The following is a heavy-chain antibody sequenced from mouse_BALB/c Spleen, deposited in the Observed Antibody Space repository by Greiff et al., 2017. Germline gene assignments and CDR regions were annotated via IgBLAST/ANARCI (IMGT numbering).Heavy chain of an antibody. D-gene: IGHD1-2*01. J-gene: IGHJ3*01. Sequence: EVKLMESGGGLVKPGGSLKLSCAASGFTFSSYAMSWVRQSPEKRLEWVAEISSGGSYTYYPDTVTGRFTISRDNAKNTLYLEMSSLRSEDTAMYDCASTTAEDWFAYWGQGTLVTVSA. V-gene: IGHV5-9-4*01. CDR3: ASTTAEDWFAY. CDR2: ISSGGSYT. CDR1: GFTFSSYA.